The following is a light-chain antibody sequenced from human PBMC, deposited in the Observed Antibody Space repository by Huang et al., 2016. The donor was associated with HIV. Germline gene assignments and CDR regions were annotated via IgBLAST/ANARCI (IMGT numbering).Light chain of an antibody. Sequence: DIQMTQYPPSLSASVGDSVTIACRERQNVNTYLNWYQQKPGQAPRLLIFAASRLRIGGPSRFSGSGSGTDFTLTISSLQLEDFATYYCQQKFSTTFTFGQGTRLDIK. V-gene: IGKV1-39*01. CDR2: AAS. J-gene: IGKJ5*01. CDR3: QQKFSTTFT. CDR1: QNVNTY.